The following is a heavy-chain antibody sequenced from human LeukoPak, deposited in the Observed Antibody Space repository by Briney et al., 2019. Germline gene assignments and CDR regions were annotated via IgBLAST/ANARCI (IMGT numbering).Heavy chain of an antibody. V-gene: IGHV4-39*07. J-gene: IGHJ6*02. CDR1: GGSISSSNYY. CDR3: AAGVGATPATYYYYGMDV. CDR2: ISYSGSA. Sequence: SETLSLTCTVSGGSISSSNYYWGWIRQPPGKGLVWIGSISYSGSAYYNPSLKSRVTISVDTSKNQFSLKLSSVTAADTAVYYCAAGVGATPATYYYYGMDVWGQGTTVTVSS. D-gene: IGHD1-26*01.